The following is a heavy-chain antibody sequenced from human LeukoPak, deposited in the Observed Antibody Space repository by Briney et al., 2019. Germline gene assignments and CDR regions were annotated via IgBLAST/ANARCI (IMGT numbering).Heavy chain of an antibody. D-gene: IGHD3-9*01. CDR2: INPNSGGT. CDR3: ARVGLRYFDWLVY. Sequence: ASVKVSCKASGYTFTGYYMHWVRQAPGQGLEWMGRINPNSGGTNYAQKFQGRVTMTRDTSISTAYMELSRLRPDDTAVYYCARVGLRYFDWLVYWGQGTLVTVSS. CDR1: GYTFTGYY. J-gene: IGHJ4*02. V-gene: IGHV1-2*06.